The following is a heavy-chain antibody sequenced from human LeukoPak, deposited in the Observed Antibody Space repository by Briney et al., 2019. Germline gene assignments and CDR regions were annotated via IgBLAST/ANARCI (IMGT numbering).Heavy chain of an antibody. CDR3: ARVLLYNYYGSGSYGY. D-gene: IGHD3-10*01. CDR1: GYTFTSYG. Sequence: ASVKVSCKASGYTFTSYGISWVRQAPGQGLEWMGWISAYNGNTNYAQKLQGRVTMTTDTSTSTAYMELRSLRSDDTAVYYCARVLLYNYYGSGSYGYWGQGTLVTVSS. J-gene: IGHJ4*02. CDR2: ISAYNGNT. V-gene: IGHV1-18*01.